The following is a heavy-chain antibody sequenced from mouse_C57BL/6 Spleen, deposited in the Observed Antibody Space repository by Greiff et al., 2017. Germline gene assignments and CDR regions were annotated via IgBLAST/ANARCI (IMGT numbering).Heavy chain of an antibody. CDR1: GYTFTSYW. J-gene: IGHJ4*01. CDR3: ARDGYFYAMDY. Sequence: QVQLQQPGAELVKPGASVKLSCKASGYTFTSYWMHWVKQRPGRGLEWIGRFDPNSGGTKYNEKFKSKATLTVDKPSSTAYMQLSRLTSEASVVYYCARDGYFYAMDYWGQGTSVTVSS. CDR2: FDPNSGGT. D-gene: IGHD2-3*01. V-gene: IGHV1-72*01.